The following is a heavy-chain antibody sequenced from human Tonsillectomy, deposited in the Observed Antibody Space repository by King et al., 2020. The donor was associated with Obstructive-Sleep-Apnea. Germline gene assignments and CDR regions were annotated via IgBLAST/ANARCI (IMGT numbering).Heavy chain of an antibody. CDR3: ARDSGSSTSCRYYYYGMDV. Sequence: VQLVQSGAEVKKPGASVKVSCKASGYTFTGYYMHWVRQAPGQGLEWMGWINPNSGGTNYAQKFQGWVTMTRDTSISTAYMELSRLRSDDTAVYYCARDSGSSTSCRYYYYGMDVWGQGTTVTVSS. CDR1: GYTFTGYY. J-gene: IGHJ6*02. V-gene: IGHV1-2*04. CDR2: INPNSGGT. D-gene: IGHD2-2*01.